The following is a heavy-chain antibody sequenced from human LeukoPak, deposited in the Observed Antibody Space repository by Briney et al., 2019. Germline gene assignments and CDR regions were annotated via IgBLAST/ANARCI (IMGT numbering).Heavy chain of an antibody. CDR1: GGSFSGYY. CDR3: ARVDVVVVPAAIGEGGYYYYYYMDV. CDR2: INHSGST. J-gene: IGHJ6*03. V-gene: IGHV4-34*01. Sequence: SSETLSLTCAVYGGSFSGYYWSWIRQPPGKGLEWIGEINHSGSTNYNPSLKSRVTVSVDTSKNQFSLKLSSVTAADTAVYYCARVDVVVVPAAIGEGGYYYYYYMDVWGKGTTVTISS. D-gene: IGHD2-2*01.